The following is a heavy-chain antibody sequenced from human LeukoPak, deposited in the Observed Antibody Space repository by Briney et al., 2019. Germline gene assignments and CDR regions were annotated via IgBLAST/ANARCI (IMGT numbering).Heavy chain of an antibody. J-gene: IGHJ4*02. Sequence: GGSLRLSCAASGFTFSSYAMSWVRQAPGKGLEWVSAISGSGGSTYYADSVKGRFTVSRDKSKKTVYLQMISLRAEDTAIYYCAKHGGGTYSVLDSWGQGTLVTVSS. V-gene: IGHV3-23*01. CDR3: AKHGGGTYSVLDS. D-gene: IGHD1-26*01. CDR2: ISGSGGST. CDR1: GFTFSSYA.